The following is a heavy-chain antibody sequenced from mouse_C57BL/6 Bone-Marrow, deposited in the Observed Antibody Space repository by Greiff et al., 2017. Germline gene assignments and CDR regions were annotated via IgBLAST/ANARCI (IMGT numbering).Heavy chain of an antibody. CDR1: GYAFTNYL. CDR3: ARSGAGSSPWFAY. D-gene: IGHD1-1*01. V-gene: IGHV1-54*01. Sequence: VQLQQSGAELVRPGTSVKVSCKASGYAFTNYLIAWVKQRPGQGLEWIGVINPGSGGTNYNEKFKGKAILTADKSSSIAYMQLSSLTSEDSAVYVCARSGAGSSPWFAYWGQGTLVTVSA. CDR2: INPGSGGT. J-gene: IGHJ3*01.